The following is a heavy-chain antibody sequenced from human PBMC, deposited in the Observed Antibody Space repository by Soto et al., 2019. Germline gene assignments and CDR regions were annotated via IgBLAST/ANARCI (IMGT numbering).Heavy chain of an antibody. J-gene: IGHJ6*03. Sequence: ASLKVSCKASGYTFTGYYMHWVRHAPGQGLEWMGWINPNSGGTNYAQKFQGWVTMTRDTSISTAYMELSRLRSDDTAVYYCARGGQEGVATIKYSSSYMDALGKGTTLTVSS. V-gene: IGHV1-2*04. CDR3: ARGGQEGVATIKYSSSYMDA. CDR2: INPNSGGT. D-gene: IGHD5-12*01. CDR1: GYTFTGYY.